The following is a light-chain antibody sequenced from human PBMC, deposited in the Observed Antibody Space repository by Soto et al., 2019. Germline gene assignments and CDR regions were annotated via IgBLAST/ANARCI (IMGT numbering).Light chain of an antibody. CDR1: NSNIGSNA. CDR2: SNN. J-gene: IGLJ2*01. Sequence: QSVLTQPPSATGTPGQRVTISCSGSNSNIGSNAVNWYQQLPGSAPKLLIYSNNPRPSGVPDRFSGSKSGTSASLAISGRQSEDEADYDCAAWDDSLKGPVFGGGTKLTVL. V-gene: IGLV1-44*01. CDR3: AAWDDSLKGPV.